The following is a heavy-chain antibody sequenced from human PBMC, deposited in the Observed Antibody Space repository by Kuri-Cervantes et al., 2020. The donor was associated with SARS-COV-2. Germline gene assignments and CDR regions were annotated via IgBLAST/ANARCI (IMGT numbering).Heavy chain of an antibody. V-gene: IGHV3-23*01. D-gene: IGHD5-18*01. J-gene: IGHJ3*02. CDR2: ISGSGGST. Sequence: GGSLRLSCAASGFTFSSYAMSWVRQAPGKGLEWVSAISGSGGSTYYADSVKGRFTISRDNSKNTLYLQMNSLRAEDTAVYYCAKDRGYSYGQPDAFDIWGRGPMVTVSS. CDR3: AKDRGYSYGQPDAFDI. CDR1: GFTFSSYA.